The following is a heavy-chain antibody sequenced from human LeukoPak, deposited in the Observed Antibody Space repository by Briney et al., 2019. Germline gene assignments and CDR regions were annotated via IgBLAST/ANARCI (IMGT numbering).Heavy chain of an antibody. J-gene: IGHJ4*02. Sequence: SGTLSLTCAVSGGSISSSNWRSWVRQSPGTGLEWIGKIYHTGSTNYNPSLKSRVTISVDASKSQFSLRLNSVTAADTAVYFCARELWGVADYWGQGTLVTVSS. CDR1: GGSISSSNW. CDR3: ARELWGVADY. D-gene: IGHD3-10*01. V-gene: IGHV4-4*02. CDR2: IYHTGST.